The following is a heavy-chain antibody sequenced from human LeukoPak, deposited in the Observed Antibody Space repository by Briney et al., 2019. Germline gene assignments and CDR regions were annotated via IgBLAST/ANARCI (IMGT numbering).Heavy chain of an antibody. V-gene: IGHV4-34*01. Sequence: SETLSLTCAVYGGSFSGYYWSWIRQPPGKGLEWIGEINHSGSTNYNPSLKSRVTISVDTSKNQFSLKLSSVTAADTAVYYCARNFGLYYYGSGSYYTRKNWFDPWGQGTLVTVSS. CDR3: ARNFGLYYYGSGSYYTRKNWFDP. CDR2: INHSGST. CDR1: GGSFSGYY. J-gene: IGHJ5*02. D-gene: IGHD3-10*01.